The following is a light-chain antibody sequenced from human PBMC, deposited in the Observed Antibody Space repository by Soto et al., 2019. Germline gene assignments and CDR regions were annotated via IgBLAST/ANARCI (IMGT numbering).Light chain of an antibody. CDR3: QQANSFPPT. Sequence: ETVLTQSPGTLYFSPGERATLSCRASQSVGNSHVAWYQQRRGLPPRLLIYGASNRATGIPARFSGSGSGTEFTLTSSSLQSEDFATYYCQQANSFPPTFGQGTDWRL. V-gene: IGKV3-15*01. J-gene: IGKJ5*01. CDR2: GAS. CDR1: QSVGNS.